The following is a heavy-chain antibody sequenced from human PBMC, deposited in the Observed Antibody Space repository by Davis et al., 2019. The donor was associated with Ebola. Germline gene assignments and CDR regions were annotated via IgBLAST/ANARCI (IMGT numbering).Heavy chain of an antibody. D-gene: IGHD6-13*01. CDR3: AGIAATGSY. CDR1: GDSISSSNW. Sequence: GSLRLSCAVSGDSISSSNWWSWVRQPPGKGLEWIGEISQSGSTNYNPSLKSRVTISVDTSKNQFSLKLTSMTAADTAVYSCAGIAATGSYWGQGALVTVSS. V-gene: IGHV4-4*01. CDR2: ISQSGST. J-gene: IGHJ4*02.